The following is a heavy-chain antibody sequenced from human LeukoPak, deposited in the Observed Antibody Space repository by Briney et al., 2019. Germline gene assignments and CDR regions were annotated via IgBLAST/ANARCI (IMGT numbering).Heavy chain of an antibody. CDR2: ISGSGGST. CDR3: AKTSAAADDPFDY. J-gene: IGHJ4*02. V-gene: IGHV3-23*01. D-gene: IGHD6-13*01. Sequence: PGGSLRLSCAASGFTFSNYAMSWVRRAPGKGLEWVSAISGSGGSTYYVDSVKGRFTISRDNSKNTLYLQMNSLRADDTAVYYCAKTSAAADDPFDYWGQGTLVTVSS. CDR1: GFTFSNYA.